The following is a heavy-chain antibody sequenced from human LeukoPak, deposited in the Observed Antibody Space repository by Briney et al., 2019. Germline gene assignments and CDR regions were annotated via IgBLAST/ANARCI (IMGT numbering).Heavy chain of an antibody. CDR2: INPSGGST. Sequence: ASVKVSCKASGYTFTTYYMHWVRQAPGQGLEWMGIINPSGGSTSYAQKFQGRVTMTRDTSTSTVYMELSSLRSEDTAVYYCARRKQWLVESGDWYFDLWGRGTLVTVSP. CDR3: ARRKQWLVESGDWYFDL. V-gene: IGHV1-46*01. CDR1: GYTFTTYY. D-gene: IGHD6-19*01. J-gene: IGHJ2*01.